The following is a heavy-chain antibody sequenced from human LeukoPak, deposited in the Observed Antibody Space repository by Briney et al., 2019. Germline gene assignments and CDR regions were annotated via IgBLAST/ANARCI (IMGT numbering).Heavy chain of an antibody. CDR1: GFCFSSHG. J-gene: IGHJ1*01. V-gene: IGHV3-23*01. D-gene: IGHD3-16*01. CDR3: AKDDDWGRYKH. CDR2: ISPSGDIT. Sequence: PGGTLRLSCAGSGFCFSSHGMNWVRQAPGKGLEWVSGISPSGDITYYTDSVRGRFTISRDNFKNTLSLQVNSLRAEDTAMYYCAKDDDWGRYKHWGQGTLVTVSS.